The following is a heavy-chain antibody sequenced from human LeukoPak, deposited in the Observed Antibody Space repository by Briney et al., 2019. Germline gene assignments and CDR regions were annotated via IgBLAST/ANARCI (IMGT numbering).Heavy chain of an antibody. J-gene: IGHJ4*02. CDR1: GFTFSSYA. D-gene: IGHD1-1*01. CDR3: ARDYKGLSEY. CDR2: ISSSSSTI. Sequence: GGSLRLSCAASGFTFSSYAMNWVRQAPGKGLEWVSYISSSSSTIYYADSVKGRFTISRDNAKDSLYLHMNTLRAEDTAVYCCARDYKGLSEYWGLGTLVTVSS. V-gene: IGHV3-48*04.